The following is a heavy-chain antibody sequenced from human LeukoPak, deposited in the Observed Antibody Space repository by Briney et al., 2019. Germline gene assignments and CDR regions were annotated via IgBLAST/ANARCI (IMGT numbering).Heavy chain of an antibody. D-gene: IGHD5-18*01. CDR1: GFTFDDYA. V-gene: IGHV3-9*01. Sequence: GGSLRLSCAASGFTFDDYAMHWVRQAPGKGLEWVSGISWNSGSIGYADSVKGRFTISRDNAKNSLYLQMNSLRAEDTALYYCAKDIGYSYGYSLDYWGQGTLVTASS. CDR3: AKDIGYSYGYSLDY. CDR2: ISWNSGSI. J-gene: IGHJ4*02.